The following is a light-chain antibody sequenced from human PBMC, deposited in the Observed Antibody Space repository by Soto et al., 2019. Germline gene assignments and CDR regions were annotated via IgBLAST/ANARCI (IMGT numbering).Light chain of an antibody. CDR3: LLFDGDGVL. J-gene: IGLJ2*01. CDR1: TGAVTSGYY. Sequence: QTVVTQEPSLTVSPGGTVTLTCASSTGAVTSGYYPNWFQQKPGQPPRELIYSTNYKHSWNPAGFSGSLLGGKAALTLSGVQPEDEPDYYGLLFDGDGVLFGGGTNLTVL. CDR2: STN. V-gene: IGLV7-43*01.